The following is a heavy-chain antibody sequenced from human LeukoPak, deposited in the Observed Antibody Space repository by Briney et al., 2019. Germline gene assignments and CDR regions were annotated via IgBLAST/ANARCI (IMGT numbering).Heavy chain of an antibody. CDR1: GXTFSSFW. CDR2: INSVGSST. CDR3: ARERTSGWDAFDF. D-gene: IGHD6-19*01. Sequence: GGSLRLSCAASGXTFSSFWMHWVRQAPGKGLVWVLRINSVGSSTSYADSVKGRFTISRDNAMNTLYLQTNSLRAEDTAVYYCARERTSGWDAFDFWGQGTLVTVSS. J-gene: IGHJ4*02. V-gene: IGHV3-74*01.